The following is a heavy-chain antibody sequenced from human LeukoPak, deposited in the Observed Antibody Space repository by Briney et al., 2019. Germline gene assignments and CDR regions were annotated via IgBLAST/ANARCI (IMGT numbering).Heavy chain of an antibody. D-gene: IGHD6-6*01. J-gene: IGHJ6*03. CDR3: ARAARPMVAYYYMDV. CDR2: IYYSGST. Sequence: PSETLSLTCTVSGGSISSSSYYWGWIRQPPGKGLEWIGSIYYSGSTYYNPSLKSRVTISVDTSKNQFSLKLSSVTAADTDVYYCARAARPMVAYYYMDVWGKGTTVTVSS. V-gene: IGHV4-39*01. CDR1: GGSISSSSYY.